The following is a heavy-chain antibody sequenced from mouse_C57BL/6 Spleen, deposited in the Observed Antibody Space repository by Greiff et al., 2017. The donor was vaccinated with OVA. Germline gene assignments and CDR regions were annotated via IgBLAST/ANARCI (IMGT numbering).Heavy chain of an antibody. Sequence: VQLQQSGPELVRPGASVKISCKAPGYTFTSHWMQWVRQRPGQGLEWIGEIFPGSGSTYYNEKFKGKATLTVDTSSSTAYMQLSSLTSEDSAVDFCASLDSSGYVGYFDYWGQGTTLTVSS. D-gene: IGHD3-2*02. CDR3: ASLDSSGYVGYFDY. J-gene: IGHJ2*01. CDR1: GYTFTSHW. V-gene: IGHV1-56*01. CDR2: IFPGSGST.